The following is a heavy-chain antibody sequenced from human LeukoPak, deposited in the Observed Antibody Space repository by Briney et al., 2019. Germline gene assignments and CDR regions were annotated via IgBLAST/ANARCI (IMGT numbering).Heavy chain of an antibody. Sequence: GGSLRLSCAASGFTFSSYPMHWVRQAPGKGLEWVAVISYDGSNKYYADSVKGRFTISRDNSKNTLYLQMNSLRGEDTAVYYCAKDPGKFWSGHDYWGQGTLVTVSS. V-gene: IGHV3-30*04. CDR3: AKDPGKFWSGHDY. D-gene: IGHD3-3*01. CDR1: GFTFSSYP. CDR2: ISYDGSNK. J-gene: IGHJ4*02.